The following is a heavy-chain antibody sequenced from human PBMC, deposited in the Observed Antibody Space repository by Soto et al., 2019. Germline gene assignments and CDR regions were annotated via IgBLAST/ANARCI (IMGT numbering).Heavy chain of an antibody. CDR1: GFTFSSYA. D-gene: IGHD6-19*01. J-gene: IGHJ4*02. CDR2: ISGSGGST. Sequence: EVQLLESGGGLVQPGGSLRLSCAASGFTFSSYAMSWVRQAPGKGLEWVSAISGSGGSTYYVDSVKGRFTISRDNSKNTLYLQMNSLRAEDTAVYYCATWGSYSSGWYYFDYWGQGTLVTVSS. CDR3: ATWGSYSSGWYYFDY. V-gene: IGHV3-23*01.